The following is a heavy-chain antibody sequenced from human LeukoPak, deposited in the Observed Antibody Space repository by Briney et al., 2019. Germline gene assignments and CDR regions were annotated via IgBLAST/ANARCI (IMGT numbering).Heavy chain of an antibody. CDR2: ISAYNGNT. Sequence: ASVKVSCKASGYTFTSYGISWVRQAPGQGLEWKGWISAYNGNTNYAQKLQGRVTMTTDTSTSTAYMELRSLRSDDTAVYYCARDYYGSGSYYTPFDYWGQGTLVTVSS. CDR1: GYTFTSYG. J-gene: IGHJ4*02. D-gene: IGHD3-10*01. V-gene: IGHV1-18*01. CDR3: ARDYYGSGSYYTPFDY.